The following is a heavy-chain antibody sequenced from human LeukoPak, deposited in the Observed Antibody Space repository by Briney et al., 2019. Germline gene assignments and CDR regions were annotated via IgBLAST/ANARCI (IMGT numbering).Heavy chain of an antibody. CDR3: ARDSDGYNYFDY. CDR1: GYSISSGYY. Sequence: SETLSLTCTVSGYSISSGYYWGWIRQPPGKGLEWIGSIYHSGSTYYNPSLKSRVTISVDTSKNQFSLKLSSVTAADTAVYYCARDSDGYNYFDYWGQGTLVTVSS. CDR2: IYHSGST. D-gene: IGHD5-24*01. J-gene: IGHJ4*02. V-gene: IGHV4-38-2*02.